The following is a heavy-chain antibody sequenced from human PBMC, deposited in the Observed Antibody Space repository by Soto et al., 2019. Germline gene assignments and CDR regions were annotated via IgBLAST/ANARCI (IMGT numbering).Heavy chain of an antibody. CDR1: GFTFSGSA. D-gene: IGHD4-17*01. Sequence: EVQLVESGGGLVQPGGSLKLSCAASGFTFSGSAMHWVRQASGKGLEWVGRIRSKANSYATAYAASVKGRFTIYRDDSKHRADLQMNSLKPEDTAVYYCTRPRVDYGGNSDSDYWGQGTLFTVSS. J-gene: IGHJ4*02. CDR3: TRPRVDYGGNSDSDY. V-gene: IGHV3-73*02. CDR2: IRSKANSYAT.